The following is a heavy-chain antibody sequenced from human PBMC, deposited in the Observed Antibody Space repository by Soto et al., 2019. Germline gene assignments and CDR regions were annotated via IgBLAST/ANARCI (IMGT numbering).Heavy chain of an antibody. Sequence: GASVKVSCKASGFTFTSSAVQWVRQARGQRLEWIGWIVVGSGNTNYAQKFQERVTITRDMSTSTAYMELSSLRSEDTAVYYCAAIGGPYYYYGMDVWGQGTTGTVS. CDR2: IVVGSGNT. CDR1: GFTFTSSA. CDR3: AAIGGPYYYYGMDV. V-gene: IGHV1-58*01. D-gene: IGHD3-16*01. J-gene: IGHJ6*02.